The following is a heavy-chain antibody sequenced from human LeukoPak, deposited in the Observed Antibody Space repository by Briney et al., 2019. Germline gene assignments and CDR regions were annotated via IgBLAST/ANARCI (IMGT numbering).Heavy chain of an antibody. CDR2: ISYDGSNK. J-gene: IGHJ4*02. V-gene: IGHV3-30*18. CDR3: AKTAMVTPAFDY. D-gene: IGHD5-18*01. CDR1: GFTFSSYG. Sequence: GGSLRLSCAASGFTFSSYGMHWVRQAPGKGLEWVAVISYDGSNKYYADSVKGRFTISRDNSKNTLYLQMNSLRAEDTAVYYCAKTAMVTPAFDYWGQGTLVTVSS.